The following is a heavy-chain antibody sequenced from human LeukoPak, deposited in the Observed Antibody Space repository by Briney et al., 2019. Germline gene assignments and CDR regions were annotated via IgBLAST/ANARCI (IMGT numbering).Heavy chain of an antibody. D-gene: IGHD1-20*01. CDR1: GFTFSTYT. CDR2: ISHDGNDK. J-gene: IGHJ4*02. V-gene: IGHV3-30*04. Sequence: PGGSLRLSCAASGFTFSTYTMYWVRQAPGKGLEWVAVISHDGNDKYYADSVKGRFTISRDNSKNTLFLQMNCLSDDDTAVYSCARITSFYYFDYWGQGTLVTVSS. CDR3: ARITSFYYFDY.